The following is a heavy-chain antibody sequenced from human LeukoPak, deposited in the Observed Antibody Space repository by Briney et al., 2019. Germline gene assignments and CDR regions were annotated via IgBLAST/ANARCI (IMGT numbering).Heavy chain of an antibody. Sequence: SETLSLTCAVSDDSFSSHYWTWIQQPPGKGLEWIGYISYIGSTNYNPSLKSRVTISIDTSKNEFSLKLTSVTAADTAVYYCARDLVTVTKGFDIWGQGTMVTVSS. D-gene: IGHD4-17*01. CDR3: ARDLVTVTKGFDI. CDR1: DDSFSSHY. CDR2: ISYIGST. J-gene: IGHJ3*02. V-gene: IGHV4-59*11.